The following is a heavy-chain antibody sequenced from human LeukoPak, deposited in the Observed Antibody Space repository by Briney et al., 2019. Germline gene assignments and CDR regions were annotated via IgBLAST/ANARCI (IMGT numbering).Heavy chain of an antibody. CDR3: AKNPPRAAGGSEPDY. CDR2: IRYDGSNK. V-gene: IGHV3-30*02. J-gene: IGHJ4*02. CDR1: GFTFSSYA. D-gene: IGHD1-14*01. Sequence: GGSLGLSCAASGFTFSSYAMSWVRQAPGKGLEWVAFIRYDGSNKYYADSVKGRFTISRDNSKNTLYLQMNSLRAEDTAVYYCAKNPPRAAGGSEPDYWGQGTLVTVSS.